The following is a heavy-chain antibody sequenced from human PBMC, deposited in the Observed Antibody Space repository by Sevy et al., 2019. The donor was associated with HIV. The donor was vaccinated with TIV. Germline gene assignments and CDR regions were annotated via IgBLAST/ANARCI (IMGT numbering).Heavy chain of an antibody. Sequence: GGSLRLSCAASGFTFSSYAMSWVRQAPGKGLEWVSAISGRGGSTYYADSVKGRFTISRDNSKNTLYLQMNSLRAEDTAVYYCANLDDPDYYDSSGYFLPPDYWGQGTLVTVSS. V-gene: IGHV3-23*01. CDR3: ANLDDPDYYDSSGYFLPPDY. CDR1: GFTFSSYA. J-gene: IGHJ4*02. D-gene: IGHD3-22*01. CDR2: ISGRGGST.